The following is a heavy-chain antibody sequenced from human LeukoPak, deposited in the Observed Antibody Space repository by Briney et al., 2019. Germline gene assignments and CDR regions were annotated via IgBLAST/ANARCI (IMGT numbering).Heavy chain of an antibody. D-gene: IGHD6-13*01. CDR3: ARGVYSSSWYVLDYYYYMDV. J-gene: IGHJ6*03. Sequence: GGSLRLSCAASGFTFSSYWMHWVRQAPGKGLVWVSRINSDGSSTSYADSVKGRFTISRDNAKNTLYLQMNSLRAEDTAVYYCARGVYSSSWYVLDYYYYMDVWGKGTTVTISS. CDR1: GFTFSSYW. CDR2: INSDGSST. V-gene: IGHV3-74*01.